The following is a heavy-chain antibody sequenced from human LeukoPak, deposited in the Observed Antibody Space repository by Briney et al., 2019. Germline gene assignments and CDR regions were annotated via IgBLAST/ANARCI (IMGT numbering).Heavy chain of an antibody. CDR1: GYTFTGYY. D-gene: IGHD2-15*01. CDR3: ARPYCSGGSCHHYFDY. CDR2: INPHTGGT. Sequence: ASVKVSCKASGYTFTGYYMHWVRQAPGQGLEWMGWINPHTGGTNYAQKFQGRVTMTRDTSISTAYMELSGLTSDDTAVYYCARPYCSGGSCHHYFDYWGQGTLVTVSS. J-gene: IGHJ4*02. V-gene: IGHV1-2*02.